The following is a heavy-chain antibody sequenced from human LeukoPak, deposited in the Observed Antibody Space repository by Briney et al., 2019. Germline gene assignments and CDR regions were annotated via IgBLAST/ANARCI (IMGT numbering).Heavy chain of an antibody. CDR1: GGTFSSYA. CDR3: ARDLWDVYRDNWFDP. V-gene: IGHV1-69*05. Sequence: SVKVSRKASGGTFSSYAISWVRQAPGQGLEWMGRIIPIFGTANYAQKFQGRVTITTDESTSTAYMELSSLRSEDTAVYYCARDLWDVYRDNWFDPWGQGTLVTVSS. D-gene: IGHD5-24*01. J-gene: IGHJ5*02. CDR2: IIPIFGTA.